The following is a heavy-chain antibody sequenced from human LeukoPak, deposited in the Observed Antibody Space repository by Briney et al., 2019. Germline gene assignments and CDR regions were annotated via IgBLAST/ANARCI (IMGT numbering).Heavy chain of an antibody. Sequence: ASVKVSCKVSGYTLTELSMHWVRQAPGKGLEWMGGFDPEDGETIYAQKFQGRVTMTEDTSTDTAYMELSSLRSEDTAVYYCAKSADYYDSSDYWGQGTLVTVSS. J-gene: IGHJ4*02. CDR3: AKSADYYDSSDY. CDR2: FDPEDGET. V-gene: IGHV1-24*01. D-gene: IGHD3-22*01. CDR1: GYTLTELS.